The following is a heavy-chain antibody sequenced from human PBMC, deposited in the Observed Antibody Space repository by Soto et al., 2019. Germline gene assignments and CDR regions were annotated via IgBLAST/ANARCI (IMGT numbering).Heavy chain of an antibody. J-gene: IGHJ5*02. CDR1: GYTFTSCA. V-gene: IGHV1-3*01. D-gene: IGHD3-16*02. Sequence: ASVKVSCKASGYTFTSCAMHWVRQAPGQRLEWMGWINAGNGNTKYSQKFQGRVTITRDTSASTAYMELSSLRSEDTAVYYCARDRPYYDYVWGSYRYRFDPWGQGTLVTVSS. CDR2: INAGNGNT. CDR3: ARDRPYYDYVWGSYRYRFDP.